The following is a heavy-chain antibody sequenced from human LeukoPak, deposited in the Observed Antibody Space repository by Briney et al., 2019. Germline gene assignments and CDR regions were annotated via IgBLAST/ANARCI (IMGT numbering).Heavy chain of an antibody. CDR3: ARGPPRGKYYYMDV. V-gene: IGHV3-13*01. CDR1: GFTYSSFD. Sequence: GGSLRLSCAASGFTYSSFDMHWVRQPTGQGLEWVSTIGTASDTYYPGSVEGRFTLSRDNAKNSLYLQMNSLTAGDTAVYYCARGPPRGKYYYMDVWGKGTTVTVSS. D-gene: IGHD1-1*01. J-gene: IGHJ6*03. CDR2: IGTASDT.